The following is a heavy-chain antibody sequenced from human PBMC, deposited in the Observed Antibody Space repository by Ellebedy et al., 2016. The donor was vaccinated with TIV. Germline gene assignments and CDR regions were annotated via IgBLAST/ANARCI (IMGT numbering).Heavy chain of an antibody. J-gene: IGHJ4*02. CDR2: MKEDGSEI. Sequence: GESLKISXAASGFTFSSYWMTWVRQAPGKGLEWVAYMKEDGSEIYYVDSVKGRFTISRDNAKNSLYLQMNRLRDEDTAVYYCARGWAHFDYWGQGTLVTVSS. CDR3: ARGWAHFDY. V-gene: IGHV3-7*01. D-gene: IGHD1-26*01. CDR1: GFTFSSYW.